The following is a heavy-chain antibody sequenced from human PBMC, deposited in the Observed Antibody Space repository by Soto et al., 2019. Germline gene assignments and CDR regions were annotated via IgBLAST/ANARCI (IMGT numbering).Heavy chain of an antibody. V-gene: IGHV1-69*13. Sequence: SVKVSCKPSGGTFSSYAISWVRQAPGQGLEWMGGIIPIFGTANYAQKFQGRVTITADESTSTAYMELSSLRSEDTAVYYCAIHSGSYYPFDYWGQGTLVTVSS. CDR1: GGTFSSYA. D-gene: IGHD1-26*01. CDR2: IIPIFGTA. CDR3: AIHSGSYYPFDY. J-gene: IGHJ4*02.